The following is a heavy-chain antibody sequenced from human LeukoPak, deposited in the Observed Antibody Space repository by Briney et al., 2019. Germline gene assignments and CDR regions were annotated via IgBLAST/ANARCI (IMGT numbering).Heavy chain of an antibody. CDR2: ISAYNGNT. V-gene: IGHV1-18*01. J-gene: IGHJ4*02. Sequence: ASVKVSCKASGYTFTSYGISWVRQAPGQGLEWMGWISAYNGNTNYAQKLQGRVTMTTDTSTSTAYMELRSLRSDDTAVYYCARDLRRMGSYGEDYWGQGTLVTVSS. CDR3: ARDLRRMGSYGEDY. D-gene: IGHD5-18*01. CDR1: GYTFTSYG.